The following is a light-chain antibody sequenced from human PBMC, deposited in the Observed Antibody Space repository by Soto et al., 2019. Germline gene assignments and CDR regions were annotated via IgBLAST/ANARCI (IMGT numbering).Light chain of an antibody. CDR2: KAS. CDR3: QQYNRYSPWA. Sequence: DVQMTQSPSTLSASVGERVTITCRASQSVSTLLAWYQQKPGKAPKLLIYKASSLESGVPSRFSGSGSGTEFTLTISSLHPDDFATYYCQQYNRYSPWAFGQGTKVDIK. J-gene: IGKJ1*01. CDR1: QSVSTL. V-gene: IGKV1-5*03.